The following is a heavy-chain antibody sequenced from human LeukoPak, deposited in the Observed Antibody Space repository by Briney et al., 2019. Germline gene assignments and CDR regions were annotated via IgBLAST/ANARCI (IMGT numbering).Heavy chain of an antibody. J-gene: IGHJ4*02. V-gene: IGHV3-43*02. Sequence: PGGSLRLSCAASGFTFDDYGMHWVRQVPGKGLEWVSLISGNGTTTYYTDSVKGRFTISRDNSHNSLYLQMNSLRPEDSALYYCAKDKGSYSSSWYRGDFDTWGQGTLVTVSS. CDR1: GFTFDDYG. D-gene: IGHD6-13*01. CDR2: ISGNGTTT. CDR3: AKDKGSYSSSWYRGDFDT.